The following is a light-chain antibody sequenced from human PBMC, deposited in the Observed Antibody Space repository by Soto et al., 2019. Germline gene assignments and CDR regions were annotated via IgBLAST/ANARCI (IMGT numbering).Light chain of an antibody. Sequence: ETVLTQSPGTLSLSPGERATLSCRASQTVSSSYLAWYQQKPGQAPRLLIYGASSRATGIPDRFSGSGSGTDFTLTISRVEPEDFAVYYCQQYCQQYGSSPPSWTFGQGTRVEIK. J-gene: IGKJ1*01. CDR3: QQYCQQYGSSPPSWT. CDR2: GAS. CDR1: QTVSSSY. V-gene: IGKV3-20*01.